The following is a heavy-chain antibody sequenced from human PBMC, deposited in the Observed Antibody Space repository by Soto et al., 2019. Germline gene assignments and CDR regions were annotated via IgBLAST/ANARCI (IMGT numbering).Heavy chain of an antibody. CDR1: GFTFSSYG. V-gene: IGHV3-30*18. J-gene: IGHJ6*02. CDR3: AKDYYDFWSGRPHTGGMDV. D-gene: IGHD3-3*01. CDR2: ISYDGSNK. Sequence: PGGSLRLSCAASGFTFSSYGMHWVRQAPGKGLEWVAVISYDGSNKYYADSVKGRFTISRDNSKNTLYLQMNSLRAEDTAVYYCAKDYYDFWSGRPHTGGMDVWGQGTTVTVSS.